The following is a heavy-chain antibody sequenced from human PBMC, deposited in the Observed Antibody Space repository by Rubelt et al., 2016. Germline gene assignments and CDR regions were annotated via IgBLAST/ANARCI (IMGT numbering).Heavy chain of an antibody. D-gene: IGHD5-12*01. J-gene: IGHJ6*02. CDR1: GYSISSGYY. V-gene: IGHV4-38-2*02. Sequence: QVQLQESGPGLVKPSETLSLTCTVSGYSISSGYYWGWIRQPPGKGLEWIGEINHSGSTNYNPSLKCRVTISVDTSKNQFSLKLCSVSAADTAVYYCAGAQRGYSGYVGMDVWGQGTTVTVSS. CDR2: INHSGST. CDR3: AGAQRGYSGYVGMDV.